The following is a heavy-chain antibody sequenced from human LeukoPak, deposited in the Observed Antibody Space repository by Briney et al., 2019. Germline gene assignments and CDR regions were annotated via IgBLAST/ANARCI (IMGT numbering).Heavy chain of an antibody. CDR3: AKDPVGIAARHGDY. Sequence: PGGSLRLSCAASGFTFSSYAMSWVRQAPGKGLEWVSGISGSGDNTYYADSVKGRFTISRDNSKNTLYVQVNSLGTEDTAVYYCAKDPVGIAARHGDYWGQGTLVTVSS. D-gene: IGHD6-6*01. J-gene: IGHJ4*02. CDR2: ISGSGDNT. V-gene: IGHV3-23*01. CDR1: GFTFSSYA.